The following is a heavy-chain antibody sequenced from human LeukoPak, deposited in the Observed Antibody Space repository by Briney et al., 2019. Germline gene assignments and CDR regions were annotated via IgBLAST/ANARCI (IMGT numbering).Heavy chain of an antibody. Sequence: SETLSLTCTVSGGSISSYYGGWIRHPPGKGREWIGYIYYSGSTNYNPSLKSRFTISVDTSKNQFSLKLSSVTAADTAVYYCARIHATDTGNIDYWGQGTLVTVSS. V-gene: IGHV4-59*01. CDR2: IYYSGST. D-gene: IGHD1/OR15-1a*01. CDR3: ARIHATDTGNIDY. CDR1: GGSISSYY. J-gene: IGHJ4*02.